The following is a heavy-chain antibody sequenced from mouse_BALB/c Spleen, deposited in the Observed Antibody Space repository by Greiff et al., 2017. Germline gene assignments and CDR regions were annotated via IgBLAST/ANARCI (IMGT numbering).Heavy chain of an antibody. V-gene: IGHV1-5*01. Sequence: VQLKQSGTVLARPGASVKMSCKASGYTFTSYWMYWVKQRPGQGLEWIGAIYPGNSDTSYNQKFKGKAKLTAGTATSTAYMELSSLKNEDSAVYYYTRGELYDYDEDYAMDYWGQGTSVTVSS. CDR2: IYPGNSDT. CDR1: GYTFTSYW. CDR3: TRGELYDYDEDYAMDY. J-gene: IGHJ4*01. D-gene: IGHD2-4*01.